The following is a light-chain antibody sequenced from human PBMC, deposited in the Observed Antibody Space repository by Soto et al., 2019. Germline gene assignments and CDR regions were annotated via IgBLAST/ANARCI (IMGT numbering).Light chain of an antibody. CDR2: DVS. J-gene: IGLJ1*01. CDR3: NSYTSSSPYV. V-gene: IGLV2-14*01. Sequence: SALTQPASVSGSPGQSITISCTGTSSDVGGYNYVSWYQQHPGKAPKLMIYDVSNRPSGVSNRFSGSKSGNTASLTISGLQAEDEADYYCNSYTSSSPYVFGTGTKLTVL. CDR1: SSDVGGYNY.